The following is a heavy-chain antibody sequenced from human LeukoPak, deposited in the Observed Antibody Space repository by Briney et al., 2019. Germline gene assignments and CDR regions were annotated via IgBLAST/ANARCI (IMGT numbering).Heavy chain of an antibody. J-gene: IGHJ4*02. CDR3: AKVGIVGPSAYYFDY. CDR1: GFTFINYA. V-gene: IGHV3-23*01. D-gene: IGHD1-26*01. Sequence: GGSLRLSCAASGFTFINYAMNWARLAPGKGLEWVSAISSGDITYYADSVKGRFTISRDNSKNTVFLLMNSLRADDTAVYYCAKVGIVGPSAYYFDYWGQGTLVTVSS. CDR2: ISSGDIT.